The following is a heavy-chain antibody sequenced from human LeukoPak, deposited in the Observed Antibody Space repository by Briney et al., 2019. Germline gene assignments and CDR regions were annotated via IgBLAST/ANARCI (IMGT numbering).Heavy chain of an antibody. V-gene: IGHV5-51*01. J-gene: IGHJ4*02. CDR1: GYNFANSW. D-gene: IGHD3-22*01. Sequence: GESLKISCHGSGYNFANSWIGWVRQMPGKGLEWVGLIYPDDSDIRYSPSFQGHVTISADKSTSTAYLRWVSLKASDTAMYYCARHSDRKAFYYWGQGTLVTVSS. CDR3: ARHSDRKAFYY. CDR2: IYPDDSDI.